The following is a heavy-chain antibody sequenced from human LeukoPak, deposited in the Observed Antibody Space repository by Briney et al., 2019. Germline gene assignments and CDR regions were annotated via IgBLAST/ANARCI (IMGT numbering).Heavy chain of an antibody. Sequence: SETLSLTCTVSGGSISSGYYYWGWIRQPTGKGLEWIAYMYYSGSTYYNPSLKSRVTMSADTSKNQLSLKLSSVTAADTAVYYCARPYYYDSRIDPWGQGILVTVSS. CDR1: GGSISSGYYY. V-gene: IGHV4-30-4*01. J-gene: IGHJ5*02. D-gene: IGHD3-22*01. CDR3: ARPYYYDSRIDP. CDR2: MYYSGST.